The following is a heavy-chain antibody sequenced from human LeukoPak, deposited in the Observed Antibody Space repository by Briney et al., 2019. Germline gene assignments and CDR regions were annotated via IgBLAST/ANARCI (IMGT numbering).Heavy chain of an antibody. J-gene: IGHJ4*02. CDR1: GFTFSDHY. CDR2: TRDKANSYAT. Sequence: GESLRLSCAASGFTFSDHYMDWVRQAPGKGLEWVGRTRDKANSYATEYAASVKGRFTISRDDSKNSLYLEMNSLKTEDTAVYYCVVGATGALDYWGQGTLVTVSS. V-gene: IGHV3-72*01. D-gene: IGHD1-26*01. CDR3: VVGATGALDY.